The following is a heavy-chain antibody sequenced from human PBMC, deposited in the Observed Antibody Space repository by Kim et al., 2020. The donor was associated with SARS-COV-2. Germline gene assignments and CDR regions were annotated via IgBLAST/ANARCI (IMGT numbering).Heavy chain of an antibody. CDR2: VSGSGNST. J-gene: IGHJ3*01. CDR3: ARGRYCTGTTCYTVGAF. D-gene: IGHD2-2*02. CDR1: GCIFSTYA. Sequence: GGSLRLSCAASGCIFSTYAMTWVRQAPGKGLEWVSAVSGSGNSTYYAVSVKGRFAISRDNSKNTLYLQMNSLRAENTAVYYCARGRYCTGTTCYTVGAF. V-gene: IGHV3-23*01.